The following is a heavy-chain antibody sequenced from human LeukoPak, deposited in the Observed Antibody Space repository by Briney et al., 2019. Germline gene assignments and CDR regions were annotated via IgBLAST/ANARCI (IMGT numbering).Heavy chain of an antibody. CDR1: GDSVSSNSGA. V-gene: IGHV6-1*01. CDR3: ARLMGYCSSTSCYGDFDI. Sequence: SQTLSLTCAISGDSVSSNSGAWNWIRQSPSRGLEWLGRTYYRSKWYNNYAVSVKSRITINPDASKNQFSLQLDSVTPEDTAVYYCARLMGYCSSTSCYGDFDIWGQGTTVTVSS. D-gene: IGHD2-2*01. J-gene: IGHJ3*02. CDR2: TYYRSKWYN.